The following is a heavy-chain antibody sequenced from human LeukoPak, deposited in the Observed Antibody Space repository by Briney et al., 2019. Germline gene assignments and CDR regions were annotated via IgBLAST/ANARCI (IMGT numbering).Heavy chain of an antibody. J-gene: IGHJ4*02. Sequence: GESLKISCIVSGYSFTTYWIGWVRQMPGKGLEWMGIIYLGDSDTRYSPSFQGQVTISADKSISTAYLQWSSLKASDTAIYYCAKRADSSGDYHLDYWGQGTLVTVSS. CDR2: IYLGDSDT. D-gene: IGHD3-22*01. CDR1: GYSFTTYW. V-gene: IGHV5-51*01. CDR3: AKRADSSGDYHLDY.